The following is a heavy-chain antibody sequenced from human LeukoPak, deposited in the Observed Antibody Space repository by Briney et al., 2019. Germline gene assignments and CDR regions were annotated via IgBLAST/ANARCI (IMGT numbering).Heavy chain of an antibody. CDR2: IWYDGSNK. CDR3: ASSYDSSGYYSY. J-gene: IGHJ4*02. CDR1: GFTFSSYG. D-gene: IGHD3-22*01. V-gene: IGHV3-33*01. Sequence: GRSLRLPCAASGFTFSSYGMHWVRQAPGKGLEWVAVIWYDGSNKYYADSVKGRFTISRDNSKNTLYLQMNSLRAEDTAVYYCASSYDSSGYYSYWGQGTLVTVSS.